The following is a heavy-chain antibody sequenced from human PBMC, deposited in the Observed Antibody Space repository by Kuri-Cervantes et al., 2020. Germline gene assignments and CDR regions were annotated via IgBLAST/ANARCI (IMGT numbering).Heavy chain of an antibody. CDR3: ARCRPPAAGRRDLSGGMDV. V-gene: IGHV1-8*01. CDR1: GYTFTSYD. D-gene: IGHD6-13*01. Sequence: ASVKVSCKASGYTFTSYDINWVRQATGQGLEWMGWMNPNSGNTGYAQKFQGRLTMTRNTSISTAYMELSSLRSEDTAVYYCARCRPPAAGRRDLSGGMDVWGQGTTVTVSS. CDR2: MNPNSGNT. J-gene: IGHJ6*02.